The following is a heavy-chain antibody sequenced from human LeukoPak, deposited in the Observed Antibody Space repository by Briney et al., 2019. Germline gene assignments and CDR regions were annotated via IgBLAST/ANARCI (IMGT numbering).Heavy chain of an antibody. D-gene: IGHD3-3*01. CDR1: GYIFTSYW. V-gene: IGHV5-51*01. J-gene: IGHJ5*02. CDR2: IYPGDSDT. CDR3: ARQPLITIFGDRNGNWFDP. Sequence: GESLQISCKGSGYIFTSYWIGWVRQLPGKGLEWMGIIYPGDSDTRYSPSFQGQVTISADKSISTAYLQWSSLKASDTAMYYCARQPLITIFGDRNGNWFDPWGQGTLVTVSS.